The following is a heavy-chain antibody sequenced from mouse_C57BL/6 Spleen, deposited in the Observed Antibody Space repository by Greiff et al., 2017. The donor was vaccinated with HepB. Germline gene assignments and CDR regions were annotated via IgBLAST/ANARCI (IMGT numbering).Heavy chain of an antibody. CDR1: VYAFTHYL. V-gene: IGHV1-54*01. J-gene: IGHJ1*03. D-gene: IGHD1-1*01. CDR3: AGLLNFDV. CDR2: INPGSGGT. Sequence: VQLQQSGAELVRPGTSVKVSCKASVYAFTHYLIEWVKQRPGQGLEWIGVINPGSGGTNYNEKFKGKATLTADKSSSTAYMQLSSLTSEDSAVYFCAGLLNFDVWGTGTTVTDSS.